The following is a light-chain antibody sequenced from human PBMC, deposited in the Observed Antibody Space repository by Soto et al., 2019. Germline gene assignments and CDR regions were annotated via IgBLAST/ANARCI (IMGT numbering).Light chain of an antibody. CDR1: QSVSSSN. V-gene: IGKV3-20*01. CDR2: GAS. CDR3: QQYGSTPGT. Sequence: EIVLTQSPGTLSLSPGERATLSCRASQSVSSSNLVSYQQKPGQTPSLLIYGASTRATGIPARFSGSGSGTDFTLTISRLEPEDFAVYYCQQYGSTPGTFGQGTKVDIK. J-gene: IGKJ1*01.